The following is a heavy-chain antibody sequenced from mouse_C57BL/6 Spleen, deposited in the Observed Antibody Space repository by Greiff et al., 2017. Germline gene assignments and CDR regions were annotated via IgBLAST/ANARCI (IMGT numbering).Heavy chain of an antibody. J-gene: IGHJ2*01. CDR3: ARGADYDGVFDY. Sequence: VQLQQSGAELVKPGASVKISCKASGYAFSSYWMNWVKQRPGKGLEWIGQIYPGDGDTNYNGKFKGKATLTADKSSSTAYMQLSSLTSEDSAVYFCARGADYDGVFDYWGQGTTLTVSS. CDR1: GYAFSSYW. D-gene: IGHD2-4*01. CDR2: IYPGDGDT. V-gene: IGHV1-80*01.